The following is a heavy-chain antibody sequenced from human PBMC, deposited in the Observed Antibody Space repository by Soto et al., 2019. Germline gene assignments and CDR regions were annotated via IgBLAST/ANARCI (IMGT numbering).Heavy chain of an antibody. CDR1: GFTFSSYW. CDR2: INNDGRIT. J-gene: IGHJ6*02. Sequence: PGGSLRLSCAASGFTFSSYWMHWVRQAPGKGLVWVSRINNDGRITSYADSVKGRFTISRDNAKNALYLQMNSLRAEDTAVYYCASGVTQESDDSSGYGSPPYYYYYYGMDVWGQGTTVTVSS. CDR3: ASGVTQESDDSSGYGSPPYYYYYYGMDV. D-gene: IGHD3-22*01. V-gene: IGHV3-74*01.